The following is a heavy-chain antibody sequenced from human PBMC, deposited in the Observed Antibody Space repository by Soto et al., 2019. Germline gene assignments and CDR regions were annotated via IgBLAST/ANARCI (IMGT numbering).Heavy chain of an antibody. CDR1: GFTFSNYG. Sequence: GGSLRLSCAASGFTFSNYGMHWVRQAPGKGLEWVAVIWFDGTNKYSLDSVKGRFTISRDNPKNTLYLQMESLRAEDTAVYYCVREYCGGDCYFDYWGQGTLVTVSS. D-gene: IGHD2-21*01. CDR2: IWFDGTNK. J-gene: IGHJ4*02. V-gene: IGHV3-33*01. CDR3: VREYCGGDCYFDY.